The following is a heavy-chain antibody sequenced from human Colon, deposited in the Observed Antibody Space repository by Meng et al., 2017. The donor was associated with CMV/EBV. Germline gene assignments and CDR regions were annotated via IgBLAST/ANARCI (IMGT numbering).Heavy chain of an antibody. CDR1: GFNFIESG. CDR2: IGIVSGKT. D-gene: IGHD6-6*01. Sequence: SVMVSCKASGFNFIESGVQWVRQGRGERLEWIGWIGIVSGKTNYAPDFQERVTITRDMSASTVYMELNSRKSEATAVYYCVRARASEYYYYYGMDVWGQGTTVTVSS. J-gene: IGHJ6*02. CDR3: VRARASEYYYYYGMDV. V-gene: IGHV1-58*01.